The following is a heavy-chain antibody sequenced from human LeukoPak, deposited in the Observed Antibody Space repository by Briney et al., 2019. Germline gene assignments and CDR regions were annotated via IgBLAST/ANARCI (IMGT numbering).Heavy chain of an antibody. Sequence: PSETLSLTCTVSGGSISGYYWSWIRQPPGKGLEWVSAISNSGGTTYYADSVKGRFTISRDNSKNTLYLQMNSLRAEDTAVYYCAKEVRNVAAADYWGQGTLVTVSS. CDR3: AKEVRNVAAADY. V-gene: IGHV3-23*01. CDR1: GGSISGYY. J-gene: IGHJ4*02. D-gene: IGHD2-15*01. CDR2: ISNSGGTT.